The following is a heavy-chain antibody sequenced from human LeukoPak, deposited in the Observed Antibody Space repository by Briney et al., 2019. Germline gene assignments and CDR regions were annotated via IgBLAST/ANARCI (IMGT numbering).Heavy chain of an antibody. V-gene: IGHV4-30-2*01. CDR1: GGSISSGGYS. Sequence: SETLSLTCAVSGGSISSGGYSWGWIRQPPGKGREWIGYIYHSGSTYYNPSLKSRGTISVDRSKSQFTLKLCSVTAADTAAYHCARTRDGYNQYYFDYWGQGTPVTVSS. CDR2: IYHSGST. J-gene: IGHJ4*02. D-gene: IGHD5-24*01. CDR3: ARTRDGYNQYYFDY.